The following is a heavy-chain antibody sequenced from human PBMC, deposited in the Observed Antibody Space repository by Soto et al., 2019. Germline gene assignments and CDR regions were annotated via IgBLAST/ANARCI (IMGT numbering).Heavy chain of an antibody. CDR3: XXXXXXXTTXXTYAFDI. CDR1: GFTFSSYS. V-gene: IGHV3-21*01. CDR2: ISSSSSYI. Sequence: EVQLVESGGGLVKPGGSLRLSCAASGFTFSSYSMNWVRQAPGKGLXXVXSISSSSSYIYYADSVKGRFTISRDNAKNSXXXQXXXXXXXXXAXXXXXXXXXXXTTXXTYAFDIWGQGTMVTVSS. J-gene: IGHJ3*02.